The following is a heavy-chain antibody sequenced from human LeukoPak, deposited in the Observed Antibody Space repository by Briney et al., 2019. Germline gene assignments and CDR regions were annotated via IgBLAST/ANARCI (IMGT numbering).Heavy chain of an antibody. CDR2: IYPGDSDT. Sequence: GESLKISCKGSGYSFTSYWIGWVRQMPGQGLEWTGFIYPGDSDTRYSPSFQGKVTISADKSISTAYLQWSSLKSSDTAMYYCARLGGYYDFWSGYYRGAFDIWGQGTMVTVSS. CDR3: ARLGGYYDFWSGYYRGAFDI. CDR1: GYSFTSYW. V-gene: IGHV5-51*01. D-gene: IGHD3-3*01. J-gene: IGHJ3*02.